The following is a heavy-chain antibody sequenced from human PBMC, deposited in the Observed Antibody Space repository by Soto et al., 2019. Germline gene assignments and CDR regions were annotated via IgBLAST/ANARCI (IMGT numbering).Heavy chain of an antibody. CDR1: GYTFTSYD. J-gene: IGHJ4*02. CDR3: ARGAYRKGYSDYAMTDY. CDR2: MNPNSGNT. D-gene: IGHD5-12*01. V-gene: IGHV1-8*01. Sequence: ASVKVSCKASGYTFTSYDINWVRQATGQGLEWTGWMNPNSGNTGYAQKFQGRVTMTRNTSISTAYMELSSLRSEDTAVYYCARGAYRKGYSDYAMTDYWGQGTLVTVSS.